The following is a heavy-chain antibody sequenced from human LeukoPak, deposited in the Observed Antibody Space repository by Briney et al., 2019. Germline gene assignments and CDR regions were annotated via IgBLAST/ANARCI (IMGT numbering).Heavy chain of an antibody. D-gene: IGHD5-12*01. CDR3: ARDFSGCDFAGDDY. Sequence: GGSLRLSCAASGFTFSNYWMSWVRQAPGKGLEWVANIKQDGSEKYYVDSVKGRFTISRDNAKNSLYLQMNSLGAEDTAVYYCARDFSGCDFAGDDYWGQGTLVTVSS. CDR2: IKQDGSEK. CDR1: GFTFSNYW. J-gene: IGHJ4*02. V-gene: IGHV3-7*04.